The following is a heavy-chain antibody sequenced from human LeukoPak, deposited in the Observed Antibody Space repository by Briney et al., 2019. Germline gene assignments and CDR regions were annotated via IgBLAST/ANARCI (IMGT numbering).Heavy chain of an antibody. D-gene: IGHD3-3*01. CDR2: IYYSGST. J-gene: IGHJ6*03. CDR1: GGSISSGDYY. CDR3: ASPGSGFWSGYMDV. Sequence: PSETLSLTCTVSGGSISSGDYYWSWIRQPPGKGLEWIGYIYYSGSTYYNPSLKSRVTISVDTSKNQLSLKLSSVTAADTAVYYCASPGSGFWSGYMDVWGKGTTVTVSS. V-gene: IGHV4-30-4*08.